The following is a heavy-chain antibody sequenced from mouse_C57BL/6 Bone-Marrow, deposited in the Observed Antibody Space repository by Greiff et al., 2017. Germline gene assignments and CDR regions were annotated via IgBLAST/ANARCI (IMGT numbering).Heavy chain of an antibody. J-gene: IGHJ4*01. CDR2: IHPNSGST. Sequence: QVQLQQPGAELVKPGASVKLSCKASGYTFTSYWMHWVKQRPGQGLEWIGMIHPNSGSTNYNEKFKSKATLTVDKSSSTAYMQLSSLTSEDSAVYYCARRYCGSSKYYYAMDYWGQGTSVTVSS. V-gene: IGHV1-64*01. CDR1: GYTFTSYW. D-gene: IGHD1-1*01. CDR3: ARRYCGSSKYYYAMDY.